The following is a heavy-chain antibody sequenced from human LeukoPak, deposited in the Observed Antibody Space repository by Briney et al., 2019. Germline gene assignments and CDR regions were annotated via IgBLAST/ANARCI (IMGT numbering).Heavy chain of an antibody. J-gene: IGHJ4*02. CDR2: ISGSGGST. CDR3: TKGTIWLPFDY. V-gene: IGHV3-23*01. Sequence: GGSLRLSCAASGFTFSNYAMSWARQAPGKGLEWVSAISGSGGSTYYADSVKGRFTISKDNSKNTLYLQMNSLRAEDTAVYYCTKGTIWLPFDYWGQGTLVTVSS. CDR1: GFTFSNYA. D-gene: IGHD5-18*01.